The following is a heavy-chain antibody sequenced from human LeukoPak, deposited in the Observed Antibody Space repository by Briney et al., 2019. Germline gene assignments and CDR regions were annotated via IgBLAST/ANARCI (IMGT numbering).Heavy chain of an antibody. CDR3: ARDSGSLLDY. V-gene: IGHV4-59*05. J-gene: IGHJ4*02. D-gene: IGHD1-26*01. Sequence: PSETLSLTCTVSGGSISSYYWSWIRQPPGKGLEWIGSIYYSGSTYYNPSLKSQVTISVDTSKNQFSLKLSSVTAADTAVYYCARDSGSLLDYWGQGTLVTVSS. CDR2: IYYSGST. CDR1: GGSISSYY.